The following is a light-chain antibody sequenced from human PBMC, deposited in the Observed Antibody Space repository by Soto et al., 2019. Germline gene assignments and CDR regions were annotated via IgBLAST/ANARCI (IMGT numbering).Light chain of an antibody. CDR3: QQNFNITLT. CDR2: SAS. Sequence: DIQLTQSPASLSASVGATVTITCRASQSISTYLNWWQHKPGTAPRLLISSASNLHTGVPSRFSGSGSGAAFTLTIRSLQPEDSATYVCQQNFNITLTFGGGTKVDIK. V-gene: IGKV1-39*01. J-gene: IGKJ4*01. CDR1: QSISTY.